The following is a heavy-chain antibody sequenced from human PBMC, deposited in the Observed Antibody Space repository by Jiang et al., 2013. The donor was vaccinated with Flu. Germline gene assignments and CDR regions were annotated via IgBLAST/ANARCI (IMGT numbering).Heavy chain of an antibody. D-gene: IGHD1-14*01. CDR3: AGSPEPGISSGYYFDY. V-gene: IGHV3-30*02. J-gene: IGHJ4*02. CDR1: GFTFSSYG. Sequence: QLVESGGGVVQPGGSLRLSCAASGFTFSSYGMHWVRQAPGKGLEWVAFIRYDGSNKYYADSVKGRFTISRDNSKNTLYLQMNSLRAEDTALYYCAGSPEPGISSGYYFDYWGQGTLVTVSS. CDR2: IRYDGSNK.